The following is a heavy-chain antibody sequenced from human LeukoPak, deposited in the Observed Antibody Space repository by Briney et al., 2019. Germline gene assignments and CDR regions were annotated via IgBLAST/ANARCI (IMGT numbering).Heavy chain of an antibody. CDR1: GGTFSSYA. Sequence: SVKVSCKASGGTFSSYAISWVRQAPGQGLEWMGWISAYNGNTNYAQKFQGRVTITADESTSTAYMELSSLRSEDTAVYYCATNIRDDYGGNSDYWGQGTLVTVSS. J-gene: IGHJ4*02. CDR2: ISAYNGNT. D-gene: IGHD4-23*01. CDR3: ATNIRDDYGGNSDY. V-gene: IGHV1-69*13.